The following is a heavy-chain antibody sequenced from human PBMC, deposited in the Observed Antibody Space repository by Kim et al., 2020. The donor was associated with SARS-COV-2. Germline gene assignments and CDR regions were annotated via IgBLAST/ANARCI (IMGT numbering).Heavy chain of an antibody. D-gene: IGHD2-15*01. V-gene: IGHV4-31*03. CDR1: GISISRGGYY. CDR3: ARVYPLQPGYSSSGDSCDGYFDY. CDR2: TSYSGTT. J-gene: IGHJ4*02. Sequence: SQTLSLTCTVSGISISRGGYYWSWIRHHPGKGLEWIGFTSYSGTTYYNPSLKGRLTISVDTSKNHFSLKLSSVTAADTAVYYCARVYPLQPGYSSSGDSCDGYFDYWGQGSLVTVSS.